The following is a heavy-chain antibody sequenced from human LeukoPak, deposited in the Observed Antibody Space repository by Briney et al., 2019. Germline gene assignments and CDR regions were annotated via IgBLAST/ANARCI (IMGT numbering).Heavy chain of an antibody. CDR1: GGTFSSYA. V-gene: IGHV1-69*06. CDR2: IIPIFGTA. J-gene: IGHJ4*02. CDR3: ARGGAAAGIS. D-gene: IGHD6-13*01. Sequence: AVMVSCKASGGTFSSYAISWVRQAPGQGLEWMGGIIPIFGTANYAQKFQGRVTITADRSTSTAYMELSSLRSEDTAVYYCARGGAAAGISWGQGTLVPVSS.